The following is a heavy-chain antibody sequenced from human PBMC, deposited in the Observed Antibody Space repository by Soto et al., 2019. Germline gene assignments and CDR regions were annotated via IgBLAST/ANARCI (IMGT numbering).Heavy chain of an antibody. CDR3: ARGSYGAGSDY. Sequence: KASETLSLTCTVSGGSISSGDYSWSWIRQPPGKGLEWIGYVFRSGSTYYSPSLKSRVTISVDGSKNQFSLKLTSVTAADTGVYYCARGSYGAGSDYWGQGTLVTVSS. J-gene: IGHJ4*02. V-gene: IGHV4-30-2*01. D-gene: IGHD3-10*01. CDR1: GGSISSGDYS. CDR2: VFRSGST.